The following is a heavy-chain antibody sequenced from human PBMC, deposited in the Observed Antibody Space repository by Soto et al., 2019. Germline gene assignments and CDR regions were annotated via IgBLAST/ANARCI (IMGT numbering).Heavy chain of an antibody. J-gene: IGHJ6*02. Sequence: QVQLVQSGAEVKTPGSSVKVSCKASGGTLSDYAISWVRQDPGQGLEWMGGIMPTVDSANYAQNFQGRLTISADESTSTANLELSSLRSDDTAVYYCAVAAVRDIMAQESSGMAVWGQGTTVIVSS. CDR3: AVAAVRDIMAQESSGMAV. CDR2: IMPTVDSA. D-gene: IGHD3-10*01. CDR1: GGTLSDYA. V-gene: IGHV1-69*01.